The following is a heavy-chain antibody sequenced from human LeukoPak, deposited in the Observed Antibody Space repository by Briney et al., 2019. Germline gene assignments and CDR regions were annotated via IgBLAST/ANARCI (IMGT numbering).Heavy chain of an antibody. Sequence: GGSLRLSCAVSGFTLSDYWMHWVRQGPGKGLVWVSRINSDGSSISYADSVRGRFSISRDNAKNTLYLQMGSLRAEDMAVYYCARDSTPGLYSGYDYLGLFDYWGQGTLVTVSS. CDR2: INSDGSSI. J-gene: IGHJ4*02. CDR3: ARDSTPGLYSGYDYLGLFDY. V-gene: IGHV3-74*01. CDR1: GFTLSDYW. D-gene: IGHD5-12*01.